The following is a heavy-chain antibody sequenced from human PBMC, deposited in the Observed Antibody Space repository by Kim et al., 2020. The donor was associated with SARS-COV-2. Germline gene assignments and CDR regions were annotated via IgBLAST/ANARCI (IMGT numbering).Heavy chain of an antibody. D-gene: IGHD2-15*01. V-gene: IGHV4-4*07. Sequence: NPSLKSRVTMSVETSKNQCSLQLTSMTAADTAIYYCAREGYFDGGSFFFDYWGQGTLVTVSS. CDR3: AREGYFDGGSFFFDY. J-gene: IGHJ4*02.